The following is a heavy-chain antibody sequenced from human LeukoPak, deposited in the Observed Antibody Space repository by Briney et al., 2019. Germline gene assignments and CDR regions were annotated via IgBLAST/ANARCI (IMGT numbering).Heavy chain of an antibody. CDR2: IYYSGST. Sequence: SETLSLTFSVSGGSISSSNYYWGWIRQPPGKGLEWIGSIYYSGSTYYNPSLKSRVTISVDTSKNQFSLKLSSVTAADTAVYYCARPVPSRLGWFDPWGQGTLVTVSS. CDR3: ARPVPSRLGWFDP. CDR1: GGSISSSNYY. J-gene: IGHJ5*02. D-gene: IGHD1-1*01. V-gene: IGHV4-39*01.